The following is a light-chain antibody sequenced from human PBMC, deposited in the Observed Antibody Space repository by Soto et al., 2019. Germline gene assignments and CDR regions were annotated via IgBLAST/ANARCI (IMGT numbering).Light chain of an antibody. J-gene: IGKJ4*01. CDR2: DAS. CDR1: QSVSSY. Sequence: EIVLTQSPATLSLSPGERATLSCRASQSVSSYLAWYQQKPGQAPRLLIHDASNRATGIPARFSVSGSGTDFTLTIRSLESEDFAVYYCHQRSNLGLTFGGGTKVEIK. V-gene: IGKV3-11*01. CDR3: HQRSNLGLT.